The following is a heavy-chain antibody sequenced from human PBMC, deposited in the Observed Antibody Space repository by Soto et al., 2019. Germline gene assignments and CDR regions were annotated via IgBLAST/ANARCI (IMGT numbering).Heavy chain of an antibody. CDR2: IYYNENT. J-gene: IGHJ4*02. Sequence: SETLSLTCTVSGGSISGYYWSWIRQPPGKGLEWIGYIYYNENTSYNPSLRSRLTISVDTSKNQFSLRLTSVTAADTAVYYCARDHAYSAYWAFDYWGQGALVTVSS. CDR3: ARDHAYSAYWAFDY. CDR1: GGSISGYY. V-gene: IGHV4-59*01. D-gene: IGHD3-16*01.